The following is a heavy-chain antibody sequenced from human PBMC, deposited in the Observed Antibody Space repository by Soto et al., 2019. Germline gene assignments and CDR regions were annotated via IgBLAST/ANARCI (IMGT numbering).Heavy chain of an antibody. Sequence: GGSLRLSCAASGFTFSSYAMHWVRPAPGQGLEWLAVISYDGSNKYYADSEKGRFNISRDNYKNTLYLQMNSLRGEDTAVYYCARGGYCSGGSCDTLAFLNYYYGMDVWGQGTTVTVAS. D-gene: IGHD2-15*01. CDR3: ARGGYCSGGSCDTLAFLNYYYGMDV. V-gene: IGHV3-30-3*01. CDR1: GFTFSSYA. CDR2: ISYDGSNK. J-gene: IGHJ6*02.